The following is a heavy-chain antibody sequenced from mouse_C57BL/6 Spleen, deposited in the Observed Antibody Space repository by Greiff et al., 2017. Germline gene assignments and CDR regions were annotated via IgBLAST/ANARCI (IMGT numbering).Heavy chain of an antibody. V-gene: IGHV1-78*01. Sequence: QVQLQQSDAELVKPGASVKISCKVSGYTFTDHTIHWMKQRPEQGLEWIGYIYPRDGSTKYNEKFKGKATLTADKSSSTAYMQLNSLTSEDSAVYFCARWTIYYGYDLYYFDYWGQGTTLTVSS. CDR3: ARWTIYYGYDLYYFDY. CDR2: IYPRDGST. CDR1: GYTFTDHT. D-gene: IGHD2-2*01. J-gene: IGHJ2*01.